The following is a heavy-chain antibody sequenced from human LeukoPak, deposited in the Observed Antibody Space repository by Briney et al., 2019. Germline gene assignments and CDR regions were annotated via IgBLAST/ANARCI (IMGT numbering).Heavy chain of an antibody. J-gene: IGHJ6*03. CDR1: GFTFSSYV. CDR2: ISSSSSYI. D-gene: IGHD2/OR15-2a*01. Sequence: PGGSLRLSCAASGFTFSSYVMSWVRQAPGKGLEWVSSISSSSSYIYYADSVKGRFTISRDNAKNSLYLQMNSLRAEDTAVYYCARVLAGIHYYYYMDVWGKGTTVTVSS. V-gene: IGHV3-21*01. CDR3: ARVLAGIHYYYYMDV.